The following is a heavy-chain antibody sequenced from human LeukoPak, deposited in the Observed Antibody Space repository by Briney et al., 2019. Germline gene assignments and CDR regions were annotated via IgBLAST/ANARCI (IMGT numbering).Heavy chain of an antibody. D-gene: IGHD2-2*01. V-gene: IGHV3-30-3*01. Sequence: GGSLRLSCAASGFTFSSYAMHGVRQAPGKGLEWVAVISYDGSNKYYADSVKGRFTISRDNSKNTLYLQMNSLRAEDTAVYYCARDWGYCSSTSCYLFDYWGQGTLVTVYS. CDR2: ISYDGSNK. CDR3: ARDWGYCSSTSCYLFDY. CDR1: GFTFSSYA. J-gene: IGHJ4*02.